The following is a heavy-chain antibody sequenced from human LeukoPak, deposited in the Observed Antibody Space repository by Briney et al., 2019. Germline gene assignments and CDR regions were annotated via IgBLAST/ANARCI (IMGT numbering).Heavy chain of an antibody. V-gene: IGHV3-21*01. CDR2: ISSSSSYI. D-gene: IGHD3-22*01. CDR3: ARDLLGYNYHYMDV. J-gene: IGHJ6*03. CDR1: GFTFSDYN. Sequence: GGSLRLSCAASGFTFSDYNMNWVRQAPGRGLDWVSSISSSSSYIYYADSVKGRFTISRDNAKNSLYLQMNSLRAEDTAVYYCARDLLGYNYHYMDVWGKGATVTVSS.